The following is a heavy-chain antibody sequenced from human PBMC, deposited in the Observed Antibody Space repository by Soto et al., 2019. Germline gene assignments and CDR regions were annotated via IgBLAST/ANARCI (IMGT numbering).Heavy chain of an antibody. D-gene: IGHD6-13*01. CDR2: IYSGGGT. V-gene: IGHV3-53*01. CDR1: VISVSNNY. CDR3: ARDPPGIAAAGAGG. Sequence: GWSLRLSCASSVISVSNNYMRWVRQAPGKGLEWVSLIYSGGGTHYADSVKGRFTISRDNSKNTLYLQMNSLRAEDTAVYYCARDPPGIAAAGAGGWGQGTLVTVSS. J-gene: IGHJ4*02.